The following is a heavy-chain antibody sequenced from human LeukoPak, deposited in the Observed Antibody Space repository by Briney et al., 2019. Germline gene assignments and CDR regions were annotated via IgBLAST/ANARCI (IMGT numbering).Heavy chain of an antibody. Sequence: ASVKVSCKASGYTFTGYYIHWVRQAPGQGLEWMGWINPKSGGTNYAQKFQGRVTMTRDTSISTAYMELSSLRSEDTAVYYCARGPSDAFDIWGQGTMVTVSS. J-gene: IGHJ3*02. CDR2: INPKSGGT. V-gene: IGHV1-2*02. CDR1: GYTFTGYY. CDR3: ARGPSDAFDI.